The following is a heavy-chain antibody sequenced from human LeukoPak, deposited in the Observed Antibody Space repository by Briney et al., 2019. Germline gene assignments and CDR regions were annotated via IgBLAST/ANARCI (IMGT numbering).Heavy chain of an antibody. J-gene: IGHJ3*02. CDR3: ARVTRITMIVVVRLDAFDI. Sequence: ASLKVSCKASGYTFTSYGISWVRQAPGQGLEWMGWISAYNGNTNYAQKLQGRVTMTTDTSTSTAYMELRSLRSDDTAVYYCARVTRITMIVVVRLDAFDIWGQGTMVTVSS. CDR2: ISAYNGNT. V-gene: IGHV1-18*01. D-gene: IGHD3-22*01. CDR1: GYTFTSYG.